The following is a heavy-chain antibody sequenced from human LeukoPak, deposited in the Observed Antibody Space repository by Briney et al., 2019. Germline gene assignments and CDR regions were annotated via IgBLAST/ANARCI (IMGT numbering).Heavy chain of an antibody. D-gene: IGHD3-9*01. CDR3: ARVPTLRYFDWLLSTYFDY. CDR1: GFTFSSYE. CDR2: ISRSGSTI. J-gene: IGHJ4*02. V-gene: IGHV3-48*03. Sequence: PEGSLRLSCAASGFTFSSYEMNWVRQAPGKGLEWVSYISRSGSTIYYADSVKGRFTISRDNAENSLYLQMNSLRAEDTAVYYCARVPTLRYFDWLLSTYFDYWGQGTLVTVSS.